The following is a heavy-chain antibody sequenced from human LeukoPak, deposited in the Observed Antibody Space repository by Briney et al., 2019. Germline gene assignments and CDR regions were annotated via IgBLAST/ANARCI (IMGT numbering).Heavy chain of an antibody. D-gene: IGHD1-26*01. CDR3: ARHDMDIAGAGLDYFDY. V-gene: IGHV4-59*08. Sequence: KPSETPSLTCTVSGGSISRYYWSWIRQPPGKGPEWIGYIYYSGSTKYNPSLKSRVTISVDTSKNQFSLKLSSVTAADTAVYYCARHDMDIAGAGLDYFDYWGQGTLVTVSS. J-gene: IGHJ4*02. CDR2: IYYSGST. CDR1: GGSISRYY.